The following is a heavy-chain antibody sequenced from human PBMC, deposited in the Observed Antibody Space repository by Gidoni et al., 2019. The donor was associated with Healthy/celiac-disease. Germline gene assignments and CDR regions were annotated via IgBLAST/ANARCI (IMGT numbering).Heavy chain of an antibody. V-gene: IGHV4-34*01. J-gene: IGHJ4*02. CDR3: ARGSPYLRGRGFDY. CDR1: GGSFSGYY. Sequence: QVPLQQWGAGLLKPSETLSLTCAVYGGSFSGYYWGWIRQPPGKGLEWIGEMNHSVSTNYNPSLKSRVTISVDTSKNQFSLKLSSVTAADTAVYYCARGSPYLRGRGFDYWGQGTLVTVSS. CDR2: MNHSVST. D-gene: IGHD3-10*01.